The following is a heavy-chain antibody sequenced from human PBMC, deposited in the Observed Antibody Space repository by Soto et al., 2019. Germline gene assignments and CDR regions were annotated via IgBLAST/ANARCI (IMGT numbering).Heavy chain of an antibody. V-gene: IGHV4-34*01. CDR2: INHRGST. CDR1: GGSFSAYY. J-gene: IGHJ4*02. D-gene: IGHD4-17*01. CDR3: ARGDYRDPGDY. Sequence: VQLQQWGAGLLKPSDTLSLPCAVYGGSFSAYYWSWIRQPPGKGLEWIGEINHRGSTNYNPSLKSRVTISVDTSKNQFYLKLNSVTAADTAVYYCARGDYRDPGDYWGQGNMVTVSS.